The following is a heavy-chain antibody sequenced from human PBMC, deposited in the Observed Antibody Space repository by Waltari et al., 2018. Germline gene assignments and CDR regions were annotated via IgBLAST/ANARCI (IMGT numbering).Heavy chain of an antibody. CDR3: ATLVTSCIEDNCYDALGS. CDR2: IHFTGVP. Sequence: SGPGLVKPSATLSLICTVSGGSISDSYWGWIRQPPGKGLEWIGYIHFTGVPNYSPSLESRVVISVDTSKNQFSLKVNSVTAADTAVYYCATLVTSCIEDNCYDALGSWGLGALVTVS. CDR1: GGSISDSY. D-gene: IGHD1-20*01. J-gene: IGHJ4*02. V-gene: IGHV4-59*13.